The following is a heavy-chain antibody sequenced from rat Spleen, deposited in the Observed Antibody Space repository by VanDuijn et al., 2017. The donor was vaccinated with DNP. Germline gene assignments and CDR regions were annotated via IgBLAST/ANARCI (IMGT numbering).Heavy chain of an antibody. Sequence: EVQLVESGGDLVHPGRSLKLSCVASGFTFNKYWMTWIRQVPGKGLEWVASIISSGGSTYYPDSVKGRFTISRDNARNTLYLQMDSQRSEDTATYYCATQGQLGITWFAYWGQGTLVTVSS. D-gene: IGHD1-5*01. CDR3: ATQGQLGITWFAY. V-gene: IGHV5-31*01. J-gene: IGHJ3*01. CDR1: GFTFNKYW. CDR2: IISSGGST.